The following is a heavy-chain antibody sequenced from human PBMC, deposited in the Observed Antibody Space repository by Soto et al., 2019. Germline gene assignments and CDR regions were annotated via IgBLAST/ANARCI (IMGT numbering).Heavy chain of an antibody. V-gene: IGHV4-39*01. J-gene: IGHJ4*02. Sequence: SETLSLTCTVSGVSISTSSYYWGWVRLAPGKGLEWIGSIYNTGSTYYNPSLNTRVTISVDTSKNQFSLNLNSMTATDTSVYYCAILSCSVGSCYGHFDYWGQGPLVTVSS. D-gene: IGHD2-15*01. CDR3: AILSCSVGSCYGHFDY. CDR2: IYNTGST. CDR1: GVSISTSSYY.